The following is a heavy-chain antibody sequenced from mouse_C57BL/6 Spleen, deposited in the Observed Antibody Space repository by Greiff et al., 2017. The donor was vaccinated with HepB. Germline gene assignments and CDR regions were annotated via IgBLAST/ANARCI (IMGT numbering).Heavy chain of an antibody. J-gene: IGHJ3*01. CDR2: ISYDGSN. V-gene: IGHV3-6*01. D-gene: IGHD2-4*01. CDR1: GYSITSGYY. Sequence: ESGPGLVKPSQSLSLTCSVTGYSITSGYYWNWIRQFPGNKLEWMGYISYDGSNNYNPSLKNRISITRDTSKNQFFLKLNSVTTEDTATYYCARVNYDYDGGTWFAYWGQGTLVTVSA. CDR3: ARVNYDYDGGTWFAY.